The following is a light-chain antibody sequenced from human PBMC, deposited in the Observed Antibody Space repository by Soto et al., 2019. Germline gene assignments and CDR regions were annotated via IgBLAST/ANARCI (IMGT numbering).Light chain of an antibody. J-gene: IGKJ4*01. Sequence: EIVLTQSPGTLSLSPGERATLSCRASESVSDNYLAWYQQRPGQAPRLVSYGASSRASAVPDRFSGSGSGAEFTLTISRLEPEDFEVYYCQQYGSSPLTFGGGTKVEIK. V-gene: IGKV3-20*01. CDR3: QQYGSSPLT. CDR1: ESVSDNY. CDR2: GAS.